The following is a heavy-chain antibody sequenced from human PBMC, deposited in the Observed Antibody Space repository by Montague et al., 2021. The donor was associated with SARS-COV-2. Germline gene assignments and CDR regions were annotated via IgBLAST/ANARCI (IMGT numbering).Heavy chain of an antibody. CDR1: GFSLSTSGMC. V-gene: IGHV2-70*11. J-gene: IGHJ6*02. CDR3: ARRTYDILTGYDYGMDV. CDR2: IDWDDDK. D-gene: IGHD3-9*01. Sequence: PALVKPTQTLTLTCTFSGFSLSTSGMCVSWIRQPPGKALEWLARIDWDDDKYYSTSLKTRLTISKDTSKNQVVLTMTNMDPVVTATYYCARRTYDILTGYDYGMDVWGQGTTVTVSS.